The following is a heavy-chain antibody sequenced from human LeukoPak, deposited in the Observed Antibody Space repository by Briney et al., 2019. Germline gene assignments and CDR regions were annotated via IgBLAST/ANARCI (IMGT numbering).Heavy chain of an antibody. V-gene: IGHV3-30*19. CDR3: ARFYANEWELPH. J-gene: IGHJ4*02. Sequence: GGSLRLSCAASGFTFSSYGMHWVRQAPGKGLEWVALISYDGSNKYYADSVKGRFTISRDNSKNTLYLQMNSLRAEDTAVYYCARFYANEWELPHWGQGTLVTVSS. CDR1: GFTFSSYG. CDR2: ISYDGSNK. D-gene: IGHD1-26*01.